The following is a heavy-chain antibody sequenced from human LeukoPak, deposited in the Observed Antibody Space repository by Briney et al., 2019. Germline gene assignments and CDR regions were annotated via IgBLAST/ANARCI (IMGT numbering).Heavy chain of an antibody. CDR3: ARLPSGWYYMTLDY. CDR1: GFTFSSYA. CDR2: ISGSGGST. V-gene: IGHV3-23*01. Sequence: PGGSLRLSCAASGFTFSSYAMSWVRQAPGKGLEWVSAISGSGGSTYYADSVKGRFTISRDNSKNTLYLQMNSLRAEDTAVYYYARLPSGWYYMTLDYWGQGTLVTVSS. J-gene: IGHJ4*02. D-gene: IGHD6-19*01.